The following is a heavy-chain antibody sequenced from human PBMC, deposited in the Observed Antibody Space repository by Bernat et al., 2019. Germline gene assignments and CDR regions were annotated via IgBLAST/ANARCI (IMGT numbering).Heavy chain of an antibody. CDR2: ISYDGSNK. CDR1: GFIFSSYG. J-gene: IGHJ4*02. CDR3: ADDRGSGWYSY. V-gene: IGHV3-30*18. D-gene: IGHD6-19*01. Sequence: QVQLVESGGGVVQPGRSLRLSCAASGFIFSSYGMHWVRQAPGKGLEWVAVISYDGSNKYYADSVKGRFTISRDNSKNTLYLQMNSLRAEDTAVYYCADDRGSGWYSYWGQGTMVTVSS.